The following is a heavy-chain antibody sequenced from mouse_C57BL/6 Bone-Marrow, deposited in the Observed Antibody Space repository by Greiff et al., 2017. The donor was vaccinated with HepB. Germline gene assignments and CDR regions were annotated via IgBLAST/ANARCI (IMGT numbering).Heavy chain of an antibody. CDR2: IDPANGNT. Sequence: EVQRVESVAELVRPGASVKLSCTASGFNIKNTYMHWVKQRPEQGLEWIGRIDPANGNTKYAPKFQGKATITADTSSNTAYLQLSSLTSEDTAIYYCARTGSICYWYFEVWGTGTPVTVSS. J-gene: IGHJ1*03. CDR1: GFNIKNTY. D-gene: IGHD1-1*01. V-gene: IGHV14-3*01. CDR3: ARTGSICYWYFEV.